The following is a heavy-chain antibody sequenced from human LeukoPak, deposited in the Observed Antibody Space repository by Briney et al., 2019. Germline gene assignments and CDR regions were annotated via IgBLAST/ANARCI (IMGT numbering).Heavy chain of an antibody. D-gene: IGHD6-6*01. J-gene: IGHJ6*03. Sequence: PSETLSLTCAVYGGSFSGYYWSWIRQPPGKGLEWIGEINHSGSTNYNPSLKSRVTISVDTSKNQFSLKLSSVTAADTAVYYCATRYSSSSGPHHYYYMDVWGKGTTVTVS. CDR2: INHSGST. V-gene: IGHV4-34*01. CDR1: GGSFSGYY. CDR3: ATRYSSSSGPHHYYYMDV.